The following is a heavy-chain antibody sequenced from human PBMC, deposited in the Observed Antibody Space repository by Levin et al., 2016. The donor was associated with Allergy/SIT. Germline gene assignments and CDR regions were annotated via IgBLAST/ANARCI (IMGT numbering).Heavy chain of an antibody. J-gene: IGHJ6*02. CDR3: AKGVLGDYYYYGMDV. D-gene: IGHD3-16*01. Sequence: GESLKISCAASGFTFSSYAMSWVRQAPGKGLEWVSAISGSGGSTYYADSVKGRFTTSRDNSKNTLYLQMNSLRAEDTAVYYCAKGVLGDYYYYGMDVWGQGTTVTVSS. V-gene: IGHV3-23*01. CDR1: GFTFSSYA. CDR2: ISGSGGST.